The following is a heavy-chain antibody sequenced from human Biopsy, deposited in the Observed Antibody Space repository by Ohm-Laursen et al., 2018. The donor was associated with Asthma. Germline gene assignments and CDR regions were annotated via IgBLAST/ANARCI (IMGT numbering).Heavy chain of an antibody. CDR2: LFHRGTT. D-gene: IGHD3-9*01. J-gene: IGHJ6*02. CDR1: GASINSGGYS. V-gene: IGHV4-30-2*01. CDR3: ARMNTLIQAANYFSYAMDV. Sequence: TLSLTCAVSGASINSGGYSWNWIRQPPGKGLEWIGYLFHRGTTHFNPSLKSRVTISVDRSQRQFSLKVNSVTAADTAVYYCARMNTLIQAANYFSYAMDVWGQGTTVTVSS.